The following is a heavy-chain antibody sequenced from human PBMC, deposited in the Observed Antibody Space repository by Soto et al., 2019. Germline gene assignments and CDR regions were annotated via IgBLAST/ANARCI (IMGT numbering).Heavy chain of an antibody. CDR3: ARGLLEWLRFGCYYYYGMDV. D-gene: IGHD5-12*01. V-gene: IGHV3-21*01. Sequence: PGGSLRLSCAASGFTFSSYSMNWVRQAPGKGLEWVSSISSSSSYIYYADSVKGRFTISRDNAKNSLYLQMNSLRAEDTAVYYCARGLLEWLRFGCYYYYGMDVWGQGTTVTVSS. J-gene: IGHJ6*02. CDR1: GFTFSSYS. CDR2: ISSSSSYI.